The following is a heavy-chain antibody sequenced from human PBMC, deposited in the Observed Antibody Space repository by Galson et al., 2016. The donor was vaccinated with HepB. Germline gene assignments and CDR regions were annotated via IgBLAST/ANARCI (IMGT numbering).Heavy chain of an antibody. J-gene: IGHJ6*02. CDR1: GFTFSAYW. CDR3: AKDTNARYGSGSYNSMDV. V-gene: IGHV3-7*03. CDR2: IRQDGSDK. Sequence: SLRLSCAASGFTFSAYWMSWVRQAPGKGLEWVANIRQDGSDKYYVDSVKGRFTISRDNADNSLYLQMNSLRAEDTAVYYCAKDTNARYGSGSYNSMDVWGQGTTVTVSS. D-gene: IGHD3-10*01.